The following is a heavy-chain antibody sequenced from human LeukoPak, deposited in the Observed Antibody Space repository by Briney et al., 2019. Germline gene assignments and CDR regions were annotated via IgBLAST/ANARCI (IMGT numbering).Heavy chain of an antibody. CDR3: ARRPAGAAAVGYFDY. CDR1: GGSISSYF. CDR2: IYYSGST. V-gene: IGHV4-59*01. J-gene: IGHJ4*02. Sequence: SETLSLTCTVSGGSISSYFWIWLRQPPGKGLEWIGYIYYSGSTNYNPSLKSRVTILVDTSKNQFSLKLSSVTAADTAVYYCARRPAGAAAVGYFDYWGQGTLVTVSS. D-gene: IGHD6-13*01.